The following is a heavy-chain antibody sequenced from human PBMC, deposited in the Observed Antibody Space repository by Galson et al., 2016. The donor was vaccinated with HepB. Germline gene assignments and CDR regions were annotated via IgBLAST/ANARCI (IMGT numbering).Heavy chain of an antibody. V-gene: IGHV4-39*01. CDR2: IYNSGTT. Sequence: LTCTVSTDSISTKFYYWSWIRQPPGKGLEWIASIYNSGTTYYNPSLKSRVTISVDTSYNRFSLKLGSVTAADAGVYYCTGTMVRGFSYFDYWGLGTLVVVS. CDR1: TDSISTKFYY. J-gene: IGHJ4*02. D-gene: IGHD3-10*01. CDR3: TGTMVRGFSYFDY.